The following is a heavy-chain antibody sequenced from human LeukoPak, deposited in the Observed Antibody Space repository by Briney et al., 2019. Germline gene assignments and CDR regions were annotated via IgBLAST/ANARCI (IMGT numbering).Heavy chain of an antibody. D-gene: IGHD3-22*01. V-gene: IGHV3-23*01. J-gene: IGHJ4*02. CDR2: ISGSGGST. Sequence: SGGSLRLSCAASGFTFSSYGMSWVRQAPGKGLEWVSAISGSGGSTYYADSVKGRFTISRDNSKNTLYLQMNSLRAEDTAVYYCAKDRHYYDSSGGYWGQGTLVTVSS. CDR3: AKDRHYYDSSGGY. CDR1: GFTFSSYG.